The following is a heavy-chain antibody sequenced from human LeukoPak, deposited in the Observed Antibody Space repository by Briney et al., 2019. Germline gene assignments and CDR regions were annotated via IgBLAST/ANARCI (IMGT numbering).Heavy chain of an antibody. V-gene: IGHV4-39*01. CDR3: ARGPYCSGGTCYSTGRYFDL. J-gene: IGHJ2*01. CDR1: GGSISSSSYY. D-gene: IGHD2-15*01. Sequence: PSETLSLTCTVSGGSISSSSYYWGWIRQPPGKGLEWIGSIYYSGSTYYNPSLKSRVTISVDTSKNQFSLKLSSVTAADTAVYYCARGPYCSGGTCYSTGRYFDLWGRGTLVTVSS. CDR2: IYYSGST.